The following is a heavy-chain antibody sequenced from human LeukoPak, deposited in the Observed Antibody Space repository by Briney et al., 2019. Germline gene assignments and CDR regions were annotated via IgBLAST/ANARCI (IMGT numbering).Heavy chain of an antibody. CDR1: GGSVSSGDYY. V-gene: IGHV3-7*05. CDR3: ARDRVTMVRGVNYYFDY. Sequence: ETLSLTCTVSGGSVSSGDYYWSWVRQAPGKGLEWVANIKQDGSEKYYVDSVKGRFTISRDNAKNSLYLQMNSLRAEDTAVYYCARDRVTMVRGVNYYFDYWGQGTLVTVSS. D-gene: IGHD3-10*01. CDR2: IKQDGSEK. J-gene: IGHJ4*02.